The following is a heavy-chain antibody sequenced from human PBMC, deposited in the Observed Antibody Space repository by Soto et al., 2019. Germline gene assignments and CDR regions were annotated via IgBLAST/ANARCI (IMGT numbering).Heavy chain of an antibody. CDR2: ISYDGSNK. CDR3: AKPAFRSQNYGSGSYWDY. Sequence: QVQLVESGGGVVQPGRSLRLSCAASGFTFSSYGMHWVRQAPGKGLEWVAVISYDGSNKYYADSVKGRFTISRDNSKNTMYLQMNSVKAEDTAVYYCAKPAFRSQNYGSGSYWDYWGQGTLVTVSS. V-gene: IGHV3-30*18. CDR1: GFTFSSYG. D-gene: IGHD3-10*01. J-gene: IGHJ4*02.